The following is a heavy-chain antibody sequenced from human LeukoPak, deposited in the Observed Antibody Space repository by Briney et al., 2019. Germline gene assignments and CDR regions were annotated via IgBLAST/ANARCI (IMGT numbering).Heavy chain of an antibody. CDR3: ARVVRRYYGSSWFDP. V-gene: IGHV4-39*01. CDR1: GVSISSSNSY. CDR2: IYYSGNT. D-gene: IGHD1-26*01. J-gene: IGHJ5*02. Sequence: SETLSLTCTVSGVSISSSNSYWGWIRQPPGKGLEWIGSIYYSGNTYYNASLKSQVSISIDTSKNQFSLRLTSVTAADTAVYYCARVVRRYYGSSWFDPWGQGTLVTVSS.